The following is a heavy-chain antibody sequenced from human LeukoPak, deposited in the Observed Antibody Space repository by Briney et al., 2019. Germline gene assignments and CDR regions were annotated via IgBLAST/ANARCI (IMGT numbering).Heavy chain of an antibody. CDR3: ARGRDEGFDY. V-gene: IGHV3-66*01. Sequence: GGSLRLSCAVSGFTFSDYYMSWIRQAPGKGLEWVSVIYSGGSTYYADSVKGRFTISRDNSKNTLYLQMNSLRAEDTAVYYCARGRDEGFDYWGQGTLVTVSS. J-gene: IGHJ4*02. CDR1: GFTFSDYY. CDR2: IYSGGST.